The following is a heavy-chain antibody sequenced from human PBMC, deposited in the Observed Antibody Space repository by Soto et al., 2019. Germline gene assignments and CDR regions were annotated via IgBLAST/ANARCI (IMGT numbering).Heavy chain of an antibody. Sequence: EVQLLESGGGLVQPGGSLRLSCAASEFTFSSNAIHWVRQAPGKGLEWVSGITGSGSTTFYADSVKGRFTISRDNSKNTLYLHMNSLRAEDTAIYYCAKDFTAYLSSWFHFWGQGTLVTVSS. CDR1: EFTFSSNA. CDR2: ITGSGSTT. CDR3: AKDFTAYLSSWFHF. J-gene: IGHJ5*01. D-gene: IGHD6-13*01. V-gene: IGHV3-23*01.